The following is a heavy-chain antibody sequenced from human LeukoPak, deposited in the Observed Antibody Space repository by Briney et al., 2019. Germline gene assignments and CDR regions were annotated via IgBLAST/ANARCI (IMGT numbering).Heavy chain of an antibody. CDR3: ARETRGSGWYAPQYGMDV. CDR2: IYSGGST. CDR1: GFTVSSNY. D-gene: IGHD6-19*01. J-gene: IGHJ6*02. V-gene: IGHV3-53*05. Sequence: GGSLRLSCAASGFTVSSNYMSWVRQAPGKGLEWGSVIYSGGSTYYADSVKGRFTISRDNSKNTLYLQMNSLRAEDTAVYYCARETRGSGWYAPQYGMDVWGQGTTVTVSS.